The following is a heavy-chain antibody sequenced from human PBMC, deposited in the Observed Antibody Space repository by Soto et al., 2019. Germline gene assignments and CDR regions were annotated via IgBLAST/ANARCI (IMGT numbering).Heavy chain of an antibody. D-gene: IGHD2-2*01. J-gene: IGHJ6*02. CDR2: INPNSGGT. CDR1: GYTFTGYY. Sequence: ASVKVSCKASGYTFTGYYMHWVRQAPGQGLERMGWINPNSGGTNYAQKFQGWVTMTRDTSISTAYMELSRLRSDDTAVYYCARDGCSSTSCSIPDYYYYYGMDVWGQGTTVTVSS. V-gene: IGHV1-2*04. CDR3: ARDGCSSTSCSIPDYYYYYGMDV.